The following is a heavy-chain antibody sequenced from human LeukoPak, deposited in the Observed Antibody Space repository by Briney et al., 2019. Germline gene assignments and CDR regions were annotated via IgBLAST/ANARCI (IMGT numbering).Heavy chain of an antibody. J-gene: IGHJ3*02. V-gene: IGHV1-69*05. D-gene: IGHD6-19*01. Sequence: SVKVSCKXSGGTFSSYAISWVRQAPGQGLEWMGRIIPIFGTANYAQKFQGRVTITTDESTSTAYMELSSLRSEDTAVYYCARVDQWLVPGAFDIWGQGTMVTVSS. CDR1: GGTFSSYA. CDR3: ARVDQWLVPGAFDI. CDR2: IIPIFGTA.